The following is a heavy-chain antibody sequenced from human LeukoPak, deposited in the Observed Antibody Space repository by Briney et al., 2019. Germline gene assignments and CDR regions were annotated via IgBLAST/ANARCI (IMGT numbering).Heavy chain of an antibody. D-gene: IGHD6-13*01. CDR3: ARSKNKQQLVRRIGPYNWFDP. Sequence: SETLSLTCAVYGGSFSGYYWSWIRQPPGKGLEWIGEINHSGSTNYNPSLKSRVTISVDTSKNQFSLKLSSVTAADTAVYYCARSKNKQQLVRRIGPYNWFDPWGQGTLVTVSS. J-gene: IGHJ5*02. CDR2: INHSGST. V-gene: IGHV4-34*01. CDR1: GGSFSGYY.